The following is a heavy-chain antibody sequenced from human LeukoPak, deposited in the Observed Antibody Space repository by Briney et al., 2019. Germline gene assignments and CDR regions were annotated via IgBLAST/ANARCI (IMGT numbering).Heavy chain of an antibody. CDR1: GFTFSRYG. CDR2: IGNDGSIE. CDR3: ARDPNSGTTFDY. V-gene: IGHV3-30*02. D-gene: IGHD1-1*01. Sequence: GGSLRLSCAASGFTFSRYGMHWVRQAPGKGLEWVAYIGNDGSIEDYTDSAKGRFIISRDNSKNTLYLQMNSPGAEDTAVYYCARDPNSGTTFDYWGQGTLVTVSS. J-gene: IGHJ4*02.